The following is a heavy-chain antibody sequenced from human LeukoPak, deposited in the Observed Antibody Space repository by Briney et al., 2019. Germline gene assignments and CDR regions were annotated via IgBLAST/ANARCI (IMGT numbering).Heavy chain of an antibody. V-gene: IGHV3-53*01. CDR1: GFTVSSNY. Sequence: QSWGSLRLSCAASGFTVSSNYMSWVRQAPGKGLEWVSVIYSGGSTYYADSVKGRFTISRDNSKNTLYLQMNSLRAEDTAVYYCASRSYSSSSRDYWGQGTLVTVSS. D-gene: IGHD6-6*01. CDR2: IYSGGST. J-gene: IGHJ4*02. CDR3: ASRSYSSSSRDY.